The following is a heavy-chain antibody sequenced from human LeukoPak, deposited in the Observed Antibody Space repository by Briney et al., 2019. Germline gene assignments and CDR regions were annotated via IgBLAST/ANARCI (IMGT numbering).Heavy chain of an antibody. D-gene: IGHD3-22*01. CDR3: GRDLNRSGYTREGRFDP. J-gene: IGHJ5*02. V-gene: IGHV1-46*01. CDR1: AYTFTTYY. CDR2: INPSGGGT. Sequence: GASVKVSCKASAYTFTTYYIHWVRQAPGQGLEWMGIINPSGGGTASAHKFHGRVTMTRDMTTSTVYMELSSLRSEDTAVYYCGRDLNRSGYTREGRFDPWGQGTLVTVSS.